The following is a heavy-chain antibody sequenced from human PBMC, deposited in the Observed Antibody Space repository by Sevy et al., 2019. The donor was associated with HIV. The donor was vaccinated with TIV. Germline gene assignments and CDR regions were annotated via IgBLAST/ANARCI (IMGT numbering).Heavy chain of an antibody. CDR2: VYYTGGT. V-gene: IGHV4-59*08. Sequence: SETLSLTCTVSGGSINSDHWNWIRQPPGKGLEWIGYVYYTGGTNYNPSLKNRVTISVERTMNQFSLKLTSVSAADTAGYYCARRKDFDIWGQGTMVTVSS. J-gene: IGHJ3*02. CDR3: ARRKDFDI. CDR1: GGSINSDH.